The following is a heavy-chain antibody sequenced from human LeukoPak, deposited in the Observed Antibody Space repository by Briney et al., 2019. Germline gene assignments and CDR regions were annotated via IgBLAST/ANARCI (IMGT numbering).Heavy chain of an antibody. V-gene: IGHV1-18*01. CDR2: ISAYNGNT. CDR1: GYTFTGYG. J-gene: IGHJ4*02. CDR3: ARDYYYDSSGYYVG. Sequence: ASVKVSCKTSGYTFTGYGISWVRQAPGQGLEWMGWISAYNGNTNYAQKLQGRVTMTTDTSTSTAYVELRSLRSDDTAVYYCARDYYYDSSGYYVGWGQGTLVTVSS. D-gene: IGHD3-22*01.